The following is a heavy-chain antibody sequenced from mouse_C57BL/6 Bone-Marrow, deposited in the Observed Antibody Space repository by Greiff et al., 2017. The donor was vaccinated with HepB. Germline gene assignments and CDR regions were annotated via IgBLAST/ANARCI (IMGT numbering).Heavy chain of an antibody. J-gene: IGHJ3*01. CDR3: AGRGLFWEAY. Sequence: EVKLQESGGGLVQPGGSLKLSCAASGFAFSRYWMSWVRRAPGKGLEWIGEINPDSSTINYAPTLKDKSIISRDNSKNTLYLQMSKVTSEDAALYYCAGRGLFWEAYWGQGTLVTVSA. CDR1: GFAFSRYW. CDR2: INPDSSTI. D-gene: IGHD4-1*01. V-gene: IGHV4-1*01.